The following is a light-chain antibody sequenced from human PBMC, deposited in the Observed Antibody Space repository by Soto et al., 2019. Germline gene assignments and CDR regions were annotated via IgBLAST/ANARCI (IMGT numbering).Light chain of an antibody. CDR2: GTS. Sequence: IWMTQSPSSLSASVGDRGTITCRASQSISNYLNWYQQKPGKAPKPLIYGTSSLQSGVPSRFSGSGSGTDFTLTIRSLQPEDFATYYCQQSYGSPPYTFGQGTRREIK. V-gene: IGKV1-39*01. CDR3: QQSYGSPPYT. J-gene: IGKJ5*01. CDR1: QSISNY.